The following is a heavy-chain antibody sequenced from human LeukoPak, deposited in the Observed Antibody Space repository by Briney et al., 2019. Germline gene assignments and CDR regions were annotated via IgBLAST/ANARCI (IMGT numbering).Heavy chain of an antibody. CDR1: GGSFSGYY. Sequence: PSETLSLTCAVYGGSFSGYYWSWIRQPPGKGLEWIGEINHSGSTNYNPSLKSRVTISVDTSKNQFSLKLSSVTAADTAVYYCARDLHSDQQLVLRTFDYWGQGTLVTVSS. CDR3: ARDLHSDQQLVLRTFDY. J-gene: IGHJ4*02. V-gene: IGHV4-34*01. D-gene: IGHD6-13*01. CDR2: INHSGST.